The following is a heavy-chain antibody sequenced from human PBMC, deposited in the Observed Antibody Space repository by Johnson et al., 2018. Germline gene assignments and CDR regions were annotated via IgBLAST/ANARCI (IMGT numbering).Heavy chain of an antibody. CDR1: GFTFSSYS. D-gene: IGHD3-10*01. CDR2: ISSSSSFI. Sequence: VQLVQSGGGLVKPGGSLRLSCAASGFTFSSYSMNWVRQAPGKGLEWVSSISSSSSFIYYTDSVKGRFTISRDNAKNSLYLQMNSLSAEDTAVYYWARAFFTGKTEGMDVWGQGTTVTVSS. CDR3: ARAFFTGKTEGMDV. J-gene: IGHJ6*02. V-gene: IGHV3-21*01.